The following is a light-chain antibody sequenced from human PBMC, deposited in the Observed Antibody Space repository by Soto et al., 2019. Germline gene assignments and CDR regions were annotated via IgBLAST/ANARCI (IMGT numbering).Light chain of an antibody. Sequence: DIVLTQSPGTLSASPGARVTLSCRASQSVSSSSLAWYQQKPGQAPRLLIYAASRRATGIPDRFSGSGSGTDFTLTISSLQSEDFAVYYCQQRLTFGQGTKVDIK. CDR2: AAS. CDR3: QQRLT. V-gene: IGKV3-20*01. CDR1: QSVSSSS. J-gene: IGKJ4*01.